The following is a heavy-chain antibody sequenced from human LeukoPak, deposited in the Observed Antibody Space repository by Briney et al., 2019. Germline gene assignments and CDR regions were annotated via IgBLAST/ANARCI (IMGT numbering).Heavy chain of an antibody. CDR3: ARGWRYYGSADV. Sequence: SETLSLICSVSGGSFSSYYWSWIRQPPGKGLEWIGYIYYSGSTKYNSSLKSRVTISVDTSKNQFSLKLSSVTAADTAVYYCARGWRYYGSADVWGQGTTVTVSS. D-gene: IGHD3-10*01. CDR1: GGSFSSYY. V-gene: IGHV4-59*01. J-gene: IGHJ6*02. CDR2: IYYSGST.